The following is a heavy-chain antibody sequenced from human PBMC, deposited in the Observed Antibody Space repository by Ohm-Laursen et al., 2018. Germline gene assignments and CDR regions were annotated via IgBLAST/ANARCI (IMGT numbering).Heavy chain of an antibody. CDR1: GYIFTSYG. CDR2: ISAYNGNT. D-gene: IGHD3-3*01. CDR3: ARDRDYDFWSGYRRYYYGMDV. J-gene: IGHJ6*02. V-gene: IGHV1-18*01. Sequence: SVKVSCKASGYIFTSYGISWVRQAPGQGLEWMGWISAYNGNTNYAQKLQGRVTMTTDTSTSTAYMELRSLRSDDTAVYYCARDRDYDFWSGYRRYYYGMDVWGQGTTVTVSS.